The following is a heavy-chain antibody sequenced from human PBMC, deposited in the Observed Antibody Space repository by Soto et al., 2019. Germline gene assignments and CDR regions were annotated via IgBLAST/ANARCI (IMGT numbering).Heavy chain of an antibody. V-gene: IGHV4-4*07. J-gene: IGHJ5*02. D-gene: IGHD1-1*01. CDR3: ARAIGTRNNWFDP. CDR2: IYTSGST. CDR1: VGSIISYY. Sequence: KTSETLSLTCTFSVGSIISYYWRWIRQPAGKGLEWIGRIYTSGSTNYNPSLKSRVTMSVDTSKNQFSLKLSSVTAADTAVYYCARAIGTRNNWFDPWGQGTLVTVSS.